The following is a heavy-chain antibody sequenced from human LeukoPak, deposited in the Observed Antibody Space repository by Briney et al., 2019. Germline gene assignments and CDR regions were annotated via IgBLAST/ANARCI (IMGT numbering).Heavy chain of an antibody. D-gene: IGHD2-15*01. V-gene: IGHV1-18*01. CDR2: ISAYNGNT. J-gene: IGHJ4*02. CDR3: ARDDIVVVVAATRSLDY. Sequence: GASVKVSRKASGGTFSSYAISWVRQAPGQGLEWMGWISAYNGNTNYAQKLQGRVTMTTDTSTSTAYMELRSLRSDDTAVYYCARDDIVVVVAATRSLDYWGQGTLVTVSS. CDR1: GGTFSSYA.